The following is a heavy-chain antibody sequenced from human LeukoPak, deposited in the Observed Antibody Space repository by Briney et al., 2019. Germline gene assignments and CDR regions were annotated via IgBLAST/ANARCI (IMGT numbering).Heavy chain of an antibody. CDR2: ISGSGGST. D-gene: IGHD3-10*01. V-gene: IGHV3-23*01. J-gene: IGHJ4*02. Sequence: GGSLRLSCAASGFTFSSYGMSWVRQAPGKGLEWVSAISGSGGSTYYADSVKGRFTISRDNSKNTLYLQMNSLRAEDTAVYYCVYGSGSYYSKSSFDYWGQGTLVTVSS. CDR3: VYGSGSYYSKSSFDY. CDR1: GFTFSSYG.